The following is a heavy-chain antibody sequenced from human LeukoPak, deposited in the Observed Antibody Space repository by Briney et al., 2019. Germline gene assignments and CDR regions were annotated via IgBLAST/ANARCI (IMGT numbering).Heavy chain of an antibody. V-gene: IGHV3-23*01. Sequence: PGGSLRLSCAPSGFTSSSYAMSWVRPAPGKGLEWVSAISGRGGSTNYADSVKGRSTISTDNSKNSLYLQMNSLRAEDTALYHCARAREYYYYYYYMDVWGKGTTVTISS. J-gene: IGHJ6*03. CDR2: ISGRGGST. CDR3: ARAREYYYYYYYMDV. CDR1: GFTSSSYA.